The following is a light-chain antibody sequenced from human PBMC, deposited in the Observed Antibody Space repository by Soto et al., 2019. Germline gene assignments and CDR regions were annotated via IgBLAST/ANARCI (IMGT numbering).Light chain of an antibody. CDR3: AAWDGSLSGWV. CDR2: RNN. V-gene: IGLV1-47*01. CDR1: SSNIGSNY. Sequence: QSVLTQPPSASGTPGQRVTISCSGSSSNIGSNYVYWYQQLPGTAPKLLIYRNNQRPSGVPDRFSGSKYGTSASLAISGLRSEDDADYYCAAWDGSLSGWVFGGGTKLTVL. J-gene: IGLJ3*02.